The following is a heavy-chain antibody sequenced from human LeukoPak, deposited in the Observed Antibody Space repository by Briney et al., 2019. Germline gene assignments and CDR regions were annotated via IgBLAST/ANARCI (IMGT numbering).Heavy chain of an antibody. CDR3: ARDLGDYGDYSYALDI. CDR2: INPSGGST. V-gene: IGHV1-46*01. CDR1: GYTFTSYY. D-gene: IGHD4-17*01. Sequence: ASVKVSCKASGYTFTSYYMHWVRQAPGQGLEWMGIINPSGGSTSYAQKFQGRVTMTRDTSTSTVYMELSSLRSEDTAVYYCARDLGDYGDYSYALDIWGQGTMVTVSS. J-gene: IGHJ3*02.